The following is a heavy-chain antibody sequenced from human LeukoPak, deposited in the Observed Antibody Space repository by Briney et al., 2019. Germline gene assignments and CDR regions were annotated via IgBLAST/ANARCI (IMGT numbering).Heavy chain of an antibody. Sequence: SVKVSCKASGGTFSSYAISWVRQAPGQGLEWMGGIIPIFGTANYAQKFQGRVTITADESTSTAYMELSGLRSEDTAVYYCASSRLYSSSWYYFDYWGQGTLVTVSS. CDR1: GGTFSSYA. CDR2: IIPIFGTA. CDR3: ASSRLYSSSWYYFDY. V-gene: IGHV1-69*01. J-gene: IGHJ4*02. D-gene: IGHD6-13*01.